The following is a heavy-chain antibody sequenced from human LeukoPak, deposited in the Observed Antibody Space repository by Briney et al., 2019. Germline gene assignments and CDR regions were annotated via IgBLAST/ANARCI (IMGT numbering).Heavy chain of an antibody. Sequence: ASVKVSCKASGYTFTGYYMHWVRQAPGQGLEWMGWINPNSGGTNYAQKFQGRVTMTRDTSISTAYMELSRLRSDDTAVYYWAGGLLWFGEAVRGGMDVWGQGTTVTVSS. CDR1: GYTFTGYY. CDR3: AGGLLWFGEAVRGGMDV. V-gene: IGHV1-2*02. D-gene: IGHD3-10*01. J-gene: IGHJ6*02. CDR2: INPNSGGT.